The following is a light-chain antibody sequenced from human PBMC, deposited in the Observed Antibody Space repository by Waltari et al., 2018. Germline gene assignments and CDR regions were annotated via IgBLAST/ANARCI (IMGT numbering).Light chain of an antibody. V-gene: IGKV3-20*01. J-gene: IGKJ1*01. CDR1: QSVNANL. CDR3: QQYGTSTGT. CDR2: GGS. Sequence: EIVLTQPPGTLPLSRGDRVILPCRASQSVNANLVAWYHQRPGRTPTLLIHGGSSRAIGIPDRFSGSGSGTDFTLTISRLEPEDSGIYYCQQYGTSTGTFGQGTKVEIK.